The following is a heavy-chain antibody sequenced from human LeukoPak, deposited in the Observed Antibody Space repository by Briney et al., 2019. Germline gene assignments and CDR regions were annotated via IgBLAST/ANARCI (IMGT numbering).Heavy chain of an antibody. CDR1: GYSISSGYY. Sequence: PSETLSLTCAVSGYSISSGYYWGWIRQPPGKGLEWIGSIYHSGSTYYNPPLKSRVTITVDTSKNQFSLKLSSVTAADTAVYYWARHRTRGAVVPAAIGNWGQGTLVTVSS. CDR2: IYHSGST. J-gene: IGHJ4*02. D-gene: IGHD2-2*02. V-gene: IGHV4-38-2*01. CDR3: ARHRTRGAVVPAAIGN.